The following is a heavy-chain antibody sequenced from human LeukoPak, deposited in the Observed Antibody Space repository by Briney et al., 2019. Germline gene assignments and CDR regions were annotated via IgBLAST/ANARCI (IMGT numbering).Heavy chain of an antibody. CDR1: GFTFSSYS. J-gene: IGHJ4*02. V-gene: IGHV3-21*01. CDR3: ARAASMVRGVINY. Sequence: GGSLRLSCAASGFTFSSYSMNWVRQAPGKGLEWVSSISSNSSYTYYAHSVKGRFTISRDNAKNSLYLQMNSLRAEDTAVYYCARAASMVRGVINYWGQGTLVTVSS. D-gene: IGHD3-10*01. CDR2: ISSNSSYT.